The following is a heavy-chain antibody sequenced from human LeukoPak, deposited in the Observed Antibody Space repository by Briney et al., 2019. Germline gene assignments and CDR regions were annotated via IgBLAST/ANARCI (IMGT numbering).Heavy chain of an antibody. Sequence: SETLSLTCTVSGGSISSSSYYWGWIRQPPGKGLEWIGRIYSGGSTNYNPSLKSRVTLSVDTSKNQFSLRLSSLTVADTAVYYCAREGRYGDYEGYWGQGTLVTVSS. CDR2: IYSGGST. D-gene: IGHD4-17*01. J-gene: IGHJ4*02. V-gene: IGHV4-39*07. CDR3: AREGRYGDYEGY. CDR1: GGSISSSSYY.